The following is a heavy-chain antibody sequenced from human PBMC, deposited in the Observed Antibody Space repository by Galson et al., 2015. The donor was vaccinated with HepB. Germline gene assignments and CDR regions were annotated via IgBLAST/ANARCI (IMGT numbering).Heavy chain of an antibody. Sequence: SLRLSCAASGFTFSSYGMHWVRQAPGKGLEWVAFIRYDGSNKYYADSVEGRFTISRDNSKNTLYLQMNSLRAEDTAVYYCAKAGAKYCSGGSCYRHYFDYWGQGTLVTVSS. V-gene: IGHV3-30*02. J-gene: IGHJ4*02. CDR3: AKAGAKYCSGGSCYRHYFDY. CDR2: IRYDGSNK. CDR1: GFTFSSYG. D-gene: IGHD2-15*01.